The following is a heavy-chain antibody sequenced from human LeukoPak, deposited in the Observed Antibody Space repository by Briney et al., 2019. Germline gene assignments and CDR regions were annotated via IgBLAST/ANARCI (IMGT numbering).Heavy chain of an antibody. CDR3: AKVAAMIIDH. CDR1: GFTFSTYV. Sequence: GGSLRLSCAASGFTFSTYVMSWVRQAPGKGLEWVSSISGSACSTYYADSVKGRFTISRDNSKNTLYLQMNSLRAEDTAVYYCAKVAAMIIDHWGQGTLASDSS. D-gene: IGHD3-22*01. CDR2: ISGSACST. V-gene: IGHV3-23*01. J-gene: IGHJ4*02.